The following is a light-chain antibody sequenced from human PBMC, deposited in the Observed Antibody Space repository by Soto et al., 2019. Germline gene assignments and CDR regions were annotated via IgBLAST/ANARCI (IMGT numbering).Light chain of an antibody. CDR2: KAS. CDR1: QSISSW. Sequence: DIQMTQSPSTLSASVGDRVTITCLASQSISSWLAWYQQKPGRAPKLLIYKASSLESGVPSRFSGSGSGTEFTLTISSLQPDDFATYYCQQYNSYPITCGQGTRLEI. J-gene: IGKJ5*01. V-gene: IGKV1-5*03. CDR3: QQYNSYPIT.